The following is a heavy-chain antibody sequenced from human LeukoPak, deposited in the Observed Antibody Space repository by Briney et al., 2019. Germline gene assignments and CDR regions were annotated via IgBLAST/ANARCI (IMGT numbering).Heavy chain of an antibody. CDR2: IKHDGSEK. D-gene: IGHD3-16*01. J-gene: IGHJ4*02. V-gene: IGHV3-7*01. Sequence: GGSLRLSCAASGFSFNSDWMDWVRQAPGKGLEWVADIKHDGSEKNCLDSVKGRFTISRDNAQNSLYLQMNGLRVEDSAVYYCTRRLDDWGQGTLVTVSS. CDR3: TRRLDD. CDR1: GFSFNSDW.